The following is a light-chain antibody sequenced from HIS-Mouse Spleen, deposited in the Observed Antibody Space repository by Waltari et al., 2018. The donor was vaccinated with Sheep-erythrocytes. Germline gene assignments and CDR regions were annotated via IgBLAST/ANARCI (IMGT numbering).Light chain of an antibody. J-gene: IGKJ2*01. CDR1: QGISSW. CDR2: AAS. CDR3: MQGTHWPPYT. Sequence: DIQMTQSPSSVSASVGDRVTITCRASQGISSWLGWYQQKPGKAHKLMIYAASSLQNGVPSRFSGSGSGTDFTLKISRVEAEDVGVYYCMQGTHWPPYTFGQGTKLEIK. V-gene: IGKV1-12*01.